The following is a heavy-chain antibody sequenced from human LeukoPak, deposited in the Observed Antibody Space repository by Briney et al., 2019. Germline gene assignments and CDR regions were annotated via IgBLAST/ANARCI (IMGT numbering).Heavy chain of an antibody. D-gene: IGHD6-13*01. V-gene: IGHV3-30-3*01. CDR3: ARDPDSGIAAAGDY. J-gene: IGHJ4*02. CDR1: GFTFSSYA. Sequence: PGGSLRLSRAASGFTFSSYAMHWVRQAPGKGLEWVAVISYDGSNKYYADSVKGRFTISRDNSKNTLYMQMNSLRAEDTAVYYCARDPDSGIAAAGDYWGQGTLVTVSS. CDR2: ISYDGSNK.